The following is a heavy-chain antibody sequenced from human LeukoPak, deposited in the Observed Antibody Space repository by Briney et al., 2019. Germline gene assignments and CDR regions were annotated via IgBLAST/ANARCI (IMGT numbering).Heavy chain of an antibody. D-gene: IGHD3-10*01. J-gene: IGHJ4*02. CDR2: IWYDGSNK. CDR1: GFTFSSYG. V-gene: IGHV3-33*01. Sequence: GRSLRLSCAASGFTFSSYGMHWVRQVPGKGLEWVAVIWYDGSNKCYADSVKGRFTISRDNSKNTVYLQMNSLRAEDTAVYYCARHSDSGFGELAFHHWGQGTLVTVSS. CDR3: ARHSDSGFGELAFHH.